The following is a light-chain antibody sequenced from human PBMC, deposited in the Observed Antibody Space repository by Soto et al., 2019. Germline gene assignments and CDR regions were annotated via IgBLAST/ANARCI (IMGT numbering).Light chain of an antibody. CDR1: QSVSSN. CDR3: QQYNNWPGT. V-gene: IGKV3-15*01. J-gene: IGKJ1*01. Sequence: EIVMTQSPATLSVSPGERATLSCRASQSVSSNLAWYQQKPGQAPRLLIYGASTRATGIPARFSGSGTGTEFTLTISSLQSEDFAVYYCQQYNNWPGTFGPGTKVDLK. CDR2: GAS.